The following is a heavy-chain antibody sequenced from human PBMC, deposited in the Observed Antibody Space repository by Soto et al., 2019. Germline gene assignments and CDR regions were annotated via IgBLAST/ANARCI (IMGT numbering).Heavy chain of an antibody. V-gene: IGHV1-8*01. CDR1: GYTFTSYD. CDR2: MNPNSANT. D-gene: IGHD1-26*01. J-gene: IGHJ5*02. Sequence: ASVKVSCKASGYTFTSYDINWVRQATGQGLEWMGWMNPNSANTGYAQKFQGRVTMTRNTSISTAYMELSSLRSEDTAVYYCARVVGALGHWFDPWGQGTLVTVSS. CDR3: ARVVGALGHWFDP.